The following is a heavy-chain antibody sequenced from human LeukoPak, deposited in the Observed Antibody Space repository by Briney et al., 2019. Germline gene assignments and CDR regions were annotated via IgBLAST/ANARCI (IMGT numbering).Heavy chain of an antibody. CDR1: GFTFRTYA. V-gene: IGHV3-11*04. D-gene: IGHD1-26*01. CDR2: IGKSGSPT. CDR3: GRDSGVGGTFDY. Sequence: PGGSLRLSCAVSGFTFRTYAMSWIRQAPGKGMEWVAYIGKSGSPTVYAHSVRGRFTISRDDAKNSLYLQMTSLRVEDTAVYYCGRDSGVGGTFDYWGQGSLLTVSS. J-gene: IGHJ4*02.